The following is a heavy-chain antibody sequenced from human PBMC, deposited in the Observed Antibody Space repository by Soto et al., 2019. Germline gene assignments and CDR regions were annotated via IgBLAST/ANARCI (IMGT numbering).Heavy chain of an antibody. CDR2: AYYRSQWYY. CDR1: GDSVSRNRAA. V-gene: IGHV6-1*01. CDR3: TKQKGDSRNYNGMDV. J-gene: IGHJ6*02. Sequence: SPTLSITCASSGDSVSRNRAAWNWIRKSPSRGLEWLGRAYYRSQWYYDSAVSVRSRITVIPDTSKNQFSLQLNSVTPEDTAVYYCTKQKGDSRNYNGMDVWGQGTTVTVSS. D-gene: IGHD1-7*01.